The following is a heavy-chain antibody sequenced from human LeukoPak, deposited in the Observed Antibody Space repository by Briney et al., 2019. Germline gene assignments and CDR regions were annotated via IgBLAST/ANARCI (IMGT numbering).Heavy chain of an antibody. D-gene: IGHD7-27*01. CDR3: AIDMGTVYYYYGMDV. Sequence: GGSLRLSCAASRFTFSSYTTSGVRHAPGKGLEGVSAITGGGDTTYYADSVKGRFTISRDNTKNSLYLQMNRLRAEDTAVYYCAIDMGTVYYYYGMDVWGQGTTVTVSS. CDR1: RFTFSSYT. J-gene: IGHJ6*02. CDR2: ITGGGDTT. V-gene: IGHV3-23*01.